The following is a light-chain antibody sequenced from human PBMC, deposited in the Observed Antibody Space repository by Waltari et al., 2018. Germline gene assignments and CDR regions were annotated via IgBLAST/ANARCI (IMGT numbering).Light chain of an antibody. J-gene: IGLJ1*01. CDR1: SRYAGGYNY. CDR2: DVS. Sequence: QSALTQPASVSGSPGQSITISCPGTSRYAGGYNYVPWYQQHPGKAPKLMIYDVSNRPSGVSNRFSGSKSGNTASLTISGLQAEDEADYYCSSYTSSSTPPYVFGTGTKVTVL. CDR3: SSYTSSSTPPYV. V-gene: IGLV2-14*03.